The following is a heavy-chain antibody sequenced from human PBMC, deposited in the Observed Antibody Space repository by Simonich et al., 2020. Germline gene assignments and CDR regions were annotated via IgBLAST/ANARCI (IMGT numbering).Heavy chain of an antibody. Sequence: QLQLQESGPGLVKPSETLSLTCTVSGGSISSSSYYWGWIRQPPGKGLEWIGSIYYSGSTYYNPSLKSRVTISVDTSKNQFSLKLSSVTAADTAVHYCARHAGFAFDIWGQGTMVTVSS. D-gene: IGHD6-13*01. CDR1: GGSISSSSYY. CDR2: IYYSGST. V-gene: IGHV4-39*01. J-gene: IGHJ3*02. CDR3: ARHAGFAFDI.